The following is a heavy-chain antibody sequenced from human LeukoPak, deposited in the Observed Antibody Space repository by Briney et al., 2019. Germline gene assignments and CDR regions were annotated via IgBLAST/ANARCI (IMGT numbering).Heavy chain of an antibody. D-gene: IGHD5-24*01. V-gene: IGHV3-23*01. CDR3: AKDGARDGYNYPDY. J-gene: IGHJ4*02. Sequence: GGSLRLSCAASGFSFSNAWMSWVRQAPGKGLEWVSDISGSGDFTYYADSVKGRFTISRDKSKNTLYLQMNSLRAEDTAVYYCAKDGARDGYNYPDYWGQGTLVTVSS. CDR1: GFSFSNAW. CDR2: ISGSGDFT.